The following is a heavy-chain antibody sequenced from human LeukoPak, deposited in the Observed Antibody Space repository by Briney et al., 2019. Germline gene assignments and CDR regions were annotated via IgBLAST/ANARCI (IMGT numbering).Heavy chain of an antibody. CDR1: GFTFSSYG. D-gene: IGHD1-26*01. J-gene: IGHJ3*02. V-gene: IGHV3-23*01. Sequence: GGSLRLSCAASGFTFSSYGMSWVRQAPGKGLEWVSAISGSGGSTYYADSVKGRFTISRDNSKNTLYLQMNSLRAEDTAVYYCARDSSVGAGMTDAFDIWGQGTMVTVSS. CDR2: ISGSGGST. CDR3: ARDSSVGAGMTDAFDI.